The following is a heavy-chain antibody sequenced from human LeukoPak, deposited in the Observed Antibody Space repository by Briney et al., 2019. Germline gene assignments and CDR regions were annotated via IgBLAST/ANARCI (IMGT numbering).Heavy chain of an antibody. D-gene: IGHD3-10*01. CDR1: GFSFDTYA. Sequence: PGRSLRLSCAASGFSFDTYAMHWVRQAPGQGLEWVALIWHDGSHKFYSNSVRGQFTIPRDNSKNTVYLQMNNLRPDDTAVYYCARGIFGSGSYPDFWGQGTLVTVSS. J-gene: IGHJ4*02. CDR3: ARGIFGSGSYPDF. V-gene: IGHV3-33*01. CDR2: IWHDGSHK.